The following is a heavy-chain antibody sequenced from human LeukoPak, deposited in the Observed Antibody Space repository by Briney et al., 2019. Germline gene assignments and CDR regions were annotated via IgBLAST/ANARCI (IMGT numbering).Heavy chain of an antibody. CDR2: ISSSSSYI. CDR3: AREYYDILTGYYHYYFDY. D-gene: IGHD3-9*01. CDR1: GFTFSNYA. V-gene: IGHV3-21*01. J-gene: IGHJ4*02. Sequence: GGSLRLSCAASGFTFSNYAMNWVRQAPGKGLEWVSSISSSSSYIFYADSVRGRFTISRDNAKNSLYLQMNSLRAEDTAVYYCAREYYDILTGYYHYYFDYWGQGTLVTVSS.